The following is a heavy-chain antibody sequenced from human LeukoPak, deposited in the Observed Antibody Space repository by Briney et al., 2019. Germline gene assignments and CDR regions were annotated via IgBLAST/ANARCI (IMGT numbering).Heavy chain of an antibody. V-gene: IGHV3-7*03. Sequence: GSLRRSCAASGFTFSSYWTSWVRQAPGKGLEWVANIKQDGSEKYYVDSVKGRFTISRDNAKNSLYLQMNSLRAEDTAVYYCARAVRGMKKYYYYMDVWGKGTTVTISS. J-gene: IGHJ6*03. CDR2: IKQDGSEK. CDR1: GFTFSSYW. CDR3: ARAVRGMKKYYYYMDV. D-gene: IGHD3-10*01.